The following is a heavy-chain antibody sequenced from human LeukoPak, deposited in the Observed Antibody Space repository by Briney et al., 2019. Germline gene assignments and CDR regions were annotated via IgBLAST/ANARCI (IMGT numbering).Heavy chain of an antibody. Sequence: GGSLTLSCAASGFTFSSYAMSWVRQAPGKGLEWVSAISGSGGSTYYADSVKGRFTISRDNSKNTLYLQMNSLRAEDTAVYYCAKDLLPFIRDYYDSSGLDYWGQGTLVTVSS. V-gene: IGHV3-23*01. J-gene: IGHJ4*02. CDR1: GFTFSSYA. CDR2: ISGSGGST. D-gene: IGHD3-22*01. CDR3: AKDLLPFIRDYYDSSGLDY.